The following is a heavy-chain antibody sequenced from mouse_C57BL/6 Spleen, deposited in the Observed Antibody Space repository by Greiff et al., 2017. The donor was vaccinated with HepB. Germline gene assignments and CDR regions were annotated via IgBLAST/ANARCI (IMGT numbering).Heavy chain of an antibody. CDR3: VRQDYYGSSQFAY. D-gene: IGHD1-1*01. CDR2: IRSKSNNYAT. V-gene: IGHV10-1*01. Sequence: EVQLVESGGGLVQPKGSLKLSCAASGFSFNTYAMNWVRQAPGKGLEWVARIRSKSNNYATYYADSVKDRFTISRDDSESMLYLQMNNLKTEDTAMYYCVRQDYYGSSQFAYWGQGTLVTVSA. CDR1: GFSFNTYA. J-gene: IGHJ3*01.